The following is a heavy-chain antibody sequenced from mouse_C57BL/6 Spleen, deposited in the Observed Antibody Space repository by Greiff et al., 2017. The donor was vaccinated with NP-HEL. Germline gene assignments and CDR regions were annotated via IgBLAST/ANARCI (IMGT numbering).Heavy chain of an antibody. CDR3: ARDDYYGYDRFAY. D-gene: IGHD2-2*01. J-gene: IGHJ3*01. CDR1: GFTFSSYA. CDR2: ISDGGSYT. Sequence: EVQRVESGGGLVKPGGSLKLSCAASGFTFSSYAMSWVRQTPEKRLEWVATISDGGSYTYYPDNVKGRFTISRDNAKNNLYLQMSHLKSEDTAMYYCARDDYYGYDRFAYWGQGTLVTVSA. V-gene: IGHV5-4*01.